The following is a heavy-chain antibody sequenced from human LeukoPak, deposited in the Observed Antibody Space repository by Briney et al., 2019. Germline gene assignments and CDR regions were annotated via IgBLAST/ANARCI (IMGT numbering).Heavy chain of an antibody. CDR3: ARQGAVTVTTRSYFDY. D-gene: IGHD4-17*01. CDR2: IFYSGST. V-gene: IGHV4-59*08. CDR1: SGSISSYY. J-gene: IGHJ4*02. Sequence: SETLSLTCTVSSGSISSYYWSWIRQPPGKGLEWIGYIFYSGSTNYNPSLKSRVTISVDTSKNQFSLKLSSVTAADTAVYYCARQGAVTVTTRSYFDYWGQGTLVTVSS.